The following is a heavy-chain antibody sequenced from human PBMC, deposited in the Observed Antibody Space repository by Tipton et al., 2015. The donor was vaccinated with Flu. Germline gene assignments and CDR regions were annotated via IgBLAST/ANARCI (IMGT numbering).Heavy chain of an antibody. CDR1: GDSIRSDYY. J-gene: IGHJ4*02. D-gene: IGHD5-12*01. CDR2: IFHTGST. Sequence: TLSLTCIISGDSIRSDYYWGWIRQPPGKGLEWIGNIFHTGSTYHNPSLKSRVTISINTSKNQFSLKVFSVTAADTAVYYCARESDIVAPRYFDYWGQGTLVTVSS. CDR3: ARESDIVAPRYFDY. V-gene: IGHV4-38-2*02.